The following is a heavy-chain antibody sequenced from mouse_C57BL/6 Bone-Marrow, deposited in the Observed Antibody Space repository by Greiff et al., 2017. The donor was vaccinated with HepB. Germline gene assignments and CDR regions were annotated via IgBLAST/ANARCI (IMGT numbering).Heavy chain of an antibody. Sequence: EVQVVESGGGLVKPGGSLKLSCAASGFTFSDYGMHWVRQAPEKGLEWVAYISSGSSTIYYADTVKGRFTISRDNAKDTLVLQMTSLRSEDTAMYYCALYGSNYFDYWGQGTTLTVSS. V-gene: IGHV5-17*01. J-gene: IGHJ2*01. CDR1: GFTFSDYG. CDR2: ISSGSSTI. D-gene: IGHD1-1*01. CDR3: ALYGSNYFDY.